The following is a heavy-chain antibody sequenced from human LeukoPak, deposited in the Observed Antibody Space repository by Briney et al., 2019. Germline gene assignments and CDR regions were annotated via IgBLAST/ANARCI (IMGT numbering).Heavy chain of an antibody. J-gene: IGHJ4*02. CDR3: ARGGVVAAFDY. CDR2: ITNDGSST. D-gene: IGHD2-15*01. V-gene: IGHV3-74*01. CDR1: GSTLSDYW. Sequence: GGSLRLSCAASGSTLSDYWMHWVRQAPGKGLVWVSHITNDGSSTNYADPVKGRFTISRDSAKNTLYLQMNSLRAEDTAVYYCARGGVVAAFDYWGQGTLVTVSS.